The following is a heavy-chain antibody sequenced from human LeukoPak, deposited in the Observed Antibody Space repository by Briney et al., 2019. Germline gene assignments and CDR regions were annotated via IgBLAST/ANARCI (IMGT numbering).Heavy chain of an antibody. CDR1: GDSMIDNNFY. CDR3: TKDSFGAVRDS. D-gene: IGHD1-26*01. CDR2: IYYNGRV. Sequence: SETLSLTCTVSGDSMIDNNFYWGWTRQSPQKGLEWIASIYYNGRVLYNPSLRSRVTISLDAPKNQIFLKLSSVTAADTAVYYCTKDSFGAVRDSWGRGILVTVSS. J-gene: IGHJ5*02. V-gene: IGHV4-39*07.